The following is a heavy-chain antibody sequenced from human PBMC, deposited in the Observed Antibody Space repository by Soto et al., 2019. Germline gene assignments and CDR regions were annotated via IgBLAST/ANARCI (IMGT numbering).Heavy chain of an antibody. CDR2: LWYHGSDK. J-gene: IGHJ4*02. CDR3: ARDHGGQSANFIFHN. V-gene: IGHV3-33*01. D-gene: IGHD3-16*01. Sequence: PGGSRRLSCATAGFPLSGYVMLWVRQAAGKGLECVAVLWYHGSDKFYADSVKGRFTISRDNSKNTLYLQMNSLRAEDTAVYYCARDHGGQSANFIFHNCGQGTPVTVSS. CDR1: GFPLSGYV.